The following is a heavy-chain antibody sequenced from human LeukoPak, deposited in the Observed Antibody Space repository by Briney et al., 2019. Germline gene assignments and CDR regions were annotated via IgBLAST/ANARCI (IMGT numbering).Heavy chain of an antibody. V-gene: IGHV1-2*02. CDR3: AKRRGIGSGYSGHAFDI. D-gene: IGHD3-22*01. CDR2: INPNSGGT. CDR1: GYTFTGYY. Sequence: ASVKVSCKASGYTFTGYYMHWVRQAPGQGLEWMGWINPNSGGTNYAQKFQGRVTMTRDTSISTAYMELSRLRSDDTAVYYCAKRRGIGSGYSGHAFDIWGQGTMVTVSS. J-gene: IGHJ3*02.